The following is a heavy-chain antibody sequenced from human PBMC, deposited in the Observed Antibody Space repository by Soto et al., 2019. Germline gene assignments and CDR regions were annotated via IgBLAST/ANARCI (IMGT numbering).Heavy chain of an antibody. CDR3: STTGGY. CDR2: IREEGGQM. Sequence: GGSLRLSCVASRITFIGYWMSWVRQAPGRGLEWVATIREEGGQMYYVDSGKGRITISRDRAKKSLYRKMESRKVEARALYYCSTTGGYWGQGILVTVSS. CDR1: RITFIGYW. V-gene: IGHV3-7*05. J-gene: IGHJ4*02. D-gene: IGHD2-8*02.